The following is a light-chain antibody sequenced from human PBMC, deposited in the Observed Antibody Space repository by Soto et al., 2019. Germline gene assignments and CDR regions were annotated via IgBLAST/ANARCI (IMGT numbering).Light chain of an antibody. CDR3: SSYASSSAVV. CDR1: SSDVGGYNY. CDR2: DVS. V-gene: IGLV2-14*01. J-gene: IGLJ2*01. Sequence: QSALTQPASVSGSPGQSITISCTGTSSDVGGYNYVSWYQQHPGKAPKLMIYDVSNRPSGVSNRFSGSKSGNTASLTISGLEDEEEADYCCSSYASSSAVVFGGGTKVTVL.